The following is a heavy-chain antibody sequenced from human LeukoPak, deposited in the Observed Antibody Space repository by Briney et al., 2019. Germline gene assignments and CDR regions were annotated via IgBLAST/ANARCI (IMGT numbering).Heavy chain of an antibody. CDR3: TRGPIQLWLYHGMDV. Sequence: PGGSLRLSCTVSGFTFGDHAMSWVRQAPGKGREGVGFIRSKTYGGTTEYAASVKGRFIISRDDSTSIAYLQMNSLKTEDTAVYYCTRGPIQLWLYHGMDVWGQGTTVTVSS. D-gene: IGHD5-18*01. J-gene: IGHJ6*02. CDR1: GFTFGDHA. V-gene: IGHV3-49*04. CDR2: IRSKTYGGTT.